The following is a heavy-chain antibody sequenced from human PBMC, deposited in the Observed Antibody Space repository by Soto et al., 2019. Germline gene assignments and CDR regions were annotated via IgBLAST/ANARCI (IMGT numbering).Heavy chain of an antibody. CDR3: ASRYSSGWYGVGDY. CDR1: GGTFSSYA. CDR2: IIPIFGTA. J-gene: IGHJ4*02. Sequence: ASVKVSCKASGGTFSSYAISWVRQAPGQGLEWMGGIIPIFGTANYAKKFQGRVTITADESTSTAYMELSSLRSEDTAVYYCASRYSSGWYGVGDYWGQGTLVTVSS. V-gene: IGHV1-69*13. D-gene: IGHD6-19*01.